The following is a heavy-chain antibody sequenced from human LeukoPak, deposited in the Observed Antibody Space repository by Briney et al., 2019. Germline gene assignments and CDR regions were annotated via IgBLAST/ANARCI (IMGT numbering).Heavy chain of an antibody. CDR1: GGTFSSYA. Sequence: SVKVSCKASGGTFSSYAISWMRQAPGQGLEWMGGIIPIFGTANYAQKFQGRVTITADESTSTAYMELSSLRSEDTAVYYCARGEVPPHYFDYWGQGTLVTVSS. V-gene: IGHV1-69*13. CDR3: ARGEVPPHYFDY. J-gene: IGHJ4*02. CDR2: IIPIFGTA.